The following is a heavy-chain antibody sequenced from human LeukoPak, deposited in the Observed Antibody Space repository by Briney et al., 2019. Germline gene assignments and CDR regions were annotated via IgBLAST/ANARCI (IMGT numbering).Heavy chain of an antibody. CDR2: IRYDGSNK. J-gene: IGHJ4*02. CDR1: GFNFSIYA. CDR3: AKSFTVTTASSIDY. D-gene: IGHD4-17*01. V-gene: IGHV3-30*02. Sequence: PGGSLRLSCAASGFNFSIYAMQWVRQAPGKGLEGGAFIRYDGSNKYYADSVKGRFTISRDNSKNTLYLQMNSLRAEDTAVYYCAKSFTVTTASSIDYWGQGTLVTVSS.